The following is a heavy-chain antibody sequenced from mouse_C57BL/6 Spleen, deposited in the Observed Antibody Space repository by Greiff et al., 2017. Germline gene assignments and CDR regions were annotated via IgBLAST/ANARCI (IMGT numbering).Heavy chain of an antibody. D-gene: IGHD2-4*01. V-gene: IGHV1-26*01. CDR3: ARRADYPLPYVDV. Sequence: VQLQQSGPELVKPGASVKISCKASGYTFTDYYMNWVKQSHGKSLEWIGDINPNNGGTSYNQKFKGKATLTVDTSSSTAYMELRSLTSEDSAVYYGARRADYPLPYVDVWGTGTTVTVSS. J-gene: IGHJ1*03. CDR1: GYTFTDYY. CDR2: INPNNGGT.